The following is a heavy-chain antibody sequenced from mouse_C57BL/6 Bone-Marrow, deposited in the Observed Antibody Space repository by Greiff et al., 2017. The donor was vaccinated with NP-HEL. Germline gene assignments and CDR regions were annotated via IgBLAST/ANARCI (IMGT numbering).Heavy chain of an antibody. CDR1: GYTFTDYY. V-gene: IGHV1-26*01. CDR2: INPNNGGT. D-gene: IGHD2-9*01. Sequence: EVQLQQSGPELVKPGASVKISCKASGYTFTDYYVNWVKQSHGKSLEWIGDINPNNGGTRYNQKFKGKATLTVDKSSSTAYMELRSLTSEDSAVYYCARATYYGDDGAMDYWGQGTSVTVSS. J-gene: IGHJ4*01. CDR3: ARATYYGDDGAMDY.